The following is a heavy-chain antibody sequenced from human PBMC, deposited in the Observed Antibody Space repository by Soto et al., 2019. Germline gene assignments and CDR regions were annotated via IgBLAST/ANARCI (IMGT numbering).Heavy chain of an antibody. CDR1: GFTFSISA. J-gene: IGHJ4*02. D-gene: IGHD3-22*01. V-gene: IGHV3-23*01. CDR3: AKIRDSWTDY. CDR2: ITGGGGPT. Sequence: EVQLLESGGGLVQPGGSLRLSCAASGFTFSISAMSWVRQAPGKGLEWVSTITGGGGPTYYADSVQGRFTSSRDNSKNTLYLQIHSLRAEDTALYYCAKIRDSWTDYWGQGTLVTVSS.